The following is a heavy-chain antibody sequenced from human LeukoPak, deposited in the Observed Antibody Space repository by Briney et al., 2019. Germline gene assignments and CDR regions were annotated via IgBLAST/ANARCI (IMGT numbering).Heavy chain of an antibody. CDR2: IYTSGST. V-gene: IGHV4-4*07. D-gene: IGHD6-19*01. Sequence: LETLSLTCTVSGGSISSYYWSWIRQPAGKGLEWIGRIYTSGSTNYNPSLKSRVTMSVDTSKNQFSLKLSSVTAADTAVYYCASSSAMSSGWYSSFDYWGQGTLVTVSS. J-gene: IGHJ4*02. CDR1: GGSISSYY. CDR3: ASSSAMSSGWYSSFDY.